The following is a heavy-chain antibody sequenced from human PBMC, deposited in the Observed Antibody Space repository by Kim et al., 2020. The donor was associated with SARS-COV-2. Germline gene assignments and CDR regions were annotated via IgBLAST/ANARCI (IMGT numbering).Heavy chain of an antibody. CDR3: ARYITMIVVVIKGWFDP. Sequence: SETLSLTCAVYGGSFSGYYWSWIRQPPGKGLEWIGEINHSGSTNYNPSLKSRVTISVDTSKNQFSLKLSSVTAADTAVYYCARYITMIVVVIKGWFDPWGQGTLVTVSS. J-gene: IGHJ5*02. D-gene: IGHD3-22*01. CDR2: INHSGST. CDR1: GGSFSGYY. V-gene: IGHV4-34*01.